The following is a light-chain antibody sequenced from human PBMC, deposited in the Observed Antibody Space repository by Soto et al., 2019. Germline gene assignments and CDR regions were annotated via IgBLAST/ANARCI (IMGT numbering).Light chain of an antibody. V-gene: IGKV1-9*01. J-gene: IGKJ5*01. Sequence: IQLTPSPAFLSASVGDRVTVTCRASQGISSYLAWYQQKPGKAPNLLIYPATTLQSGVPSRFSGSGSGTAFTLTISSLQPEDFATYYCQQVYSYPITFGQGTRLEIK. CDR1: QGISSY. CDR3: QQVYSYPIT. CDR2: PAT.